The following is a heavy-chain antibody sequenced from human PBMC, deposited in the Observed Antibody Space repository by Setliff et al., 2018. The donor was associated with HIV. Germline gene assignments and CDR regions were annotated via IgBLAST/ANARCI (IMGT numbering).Heavy chain of an antibody. D-gene: IGHD3-22*01. CDR3: VRGMTSYDSSGYSIPYYFDY. CDR2: INPSGGGT. CDR1: GYSFTNYY. V-gene: IGHV1-46*01. Sequence: ASVKVSCKASGYSFTNYYMNWVRQALGQGLEWMGIINPSGGGTTYAQKFQGRVTMTRDTSTDTLYMDLSSLTSEDIAVYYCVRGMTSYDSSGYSIPYYFDYWGQGTLVTVSS. J-gene: IGHJ4*02.